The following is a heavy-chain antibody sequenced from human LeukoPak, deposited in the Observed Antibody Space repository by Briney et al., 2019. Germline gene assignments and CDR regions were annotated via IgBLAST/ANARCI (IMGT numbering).Heavy chain of an antibody. D-gene: IGHD6-19*01. J-gene: IGHJ4*02. Sequence: SETLSLTCTVSGGSISSYYWSWIRQPAGKGLEWIGRIYAGGTASYNPSLKSRVTMSADMSKNQLSLKLTSVTAADTAVYYCTREPVPWGQGTLVTVSS. CDR3: TREPVP. V-gene: IGHV4-4*07. CDR2: IYAGGTA. CDR1: GGSISSYY.